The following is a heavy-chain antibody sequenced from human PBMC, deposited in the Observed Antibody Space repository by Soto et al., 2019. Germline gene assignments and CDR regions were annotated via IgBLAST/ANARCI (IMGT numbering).Heavy chain of an antibody. CDR1: GYTFTSYG. CDR2: ISAYNGNT. D-gene: IGHD3-22*01. CDR3: ARTLYYDSSGYYGY. V-gene: IGHV1-18*01. J-gene: IGHJ4*02. Sequence: ASVKVSCKASGYTFTSYGISWVRQAPGQGLEWMGWISAYNGNTNYAQKLQGRVTMTTDTSTSTAYMELRSLRSDDTAVYYCARTLYYDSSGYYGYWGQGTLVTVSS.